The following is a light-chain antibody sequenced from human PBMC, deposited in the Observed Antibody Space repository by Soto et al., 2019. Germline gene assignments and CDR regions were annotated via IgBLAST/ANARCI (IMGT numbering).Light chain of an antibody. CDR2: GNN. CDR3: QSYDSSLDVV. V-gene: IGLV1-40*01. Sequence: QSVLTQPPSVSGAPGQRVTISCTGSSSNIGAGYDVHWYQQLPGTAPKLLIYGNNNRPSGVPDRFSGSNSGTSASLAITGLQAEDETDYYCQSYDSSLDVVFGGGTKLTVL. J-gene: IGLJ2*01. CDR1: SSNIGAGYD.